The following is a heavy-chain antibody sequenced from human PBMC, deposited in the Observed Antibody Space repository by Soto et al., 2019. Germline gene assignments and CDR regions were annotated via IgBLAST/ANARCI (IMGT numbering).Heavy chain of an antibody. J-gene: IGHJ4*02. V-gene: IGHV4-39*01. D-gene: IGHD3-16*02. CDR3: ARHGSF. CDR2: IYYTGST. Sequence: QMQLQESGPGLVKPSETLSLTCTVSNGSISTTSYNWGWIRQSPGKGLEWIGTIYYTGSTSYNPSLTRRATIAVAPLKSEFSLKVASVTAADPAVYYCARHGSFWGQGTVVMVSS. CDR1: NGSISTTSYN.